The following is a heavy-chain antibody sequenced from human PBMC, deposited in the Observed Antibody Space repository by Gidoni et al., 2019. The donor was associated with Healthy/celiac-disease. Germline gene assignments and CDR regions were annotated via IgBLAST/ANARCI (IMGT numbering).Heavy chain of an antibody. V-gene: IGHV4-59*01. CDR2: IYYSGST. Sequence: QVQLQESGPGLVKPSETLSLTCTVSGGSISSYSWSWSRQPPGKGLEWIEYIYYSGSTNYNPSLKSRVTISVDTSKNPFSLKLSSVTAADTAVYYCAGGGLHCSGGSCYSPQVFDYWGQGTLVTVSS. D-gene: IGHD2-15*01. CDR1: GGSISSYS. J-gene: IGHJ4*02. CDR3: AGGGLHCSGGSCYSPQVFDY.